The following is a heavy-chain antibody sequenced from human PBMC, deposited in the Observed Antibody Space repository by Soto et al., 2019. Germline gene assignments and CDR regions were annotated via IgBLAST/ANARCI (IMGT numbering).Heavy chain of an antibody. Sequence: GGSLRLSCAASGFTFSPFWMHWVRQVPGKGPVWVSRINSDGNSTSYADSVKGRFTISRDNAKNTLYLQMNSLRAEDTAVYYCARGSNHFDYWGQGTLVTVSA. CDR1: GFTFSPFW. D-gene: IGHD4-4*01. CDR3: ARGSNHFDY. V-gene: IGHV3-74*01. CDR2: INSDGNST. J-gene: IGHJ4*02.